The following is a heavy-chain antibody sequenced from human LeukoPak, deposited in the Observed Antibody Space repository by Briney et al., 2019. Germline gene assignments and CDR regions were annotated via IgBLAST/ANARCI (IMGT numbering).Heavy chain of an antibody. J-gene: IGHJ2*01. V-gene: IGHV4-39*01. CDR2: IYHSGST. CDR1: GGSISSSSYY. D-gene: IGHD6-19*01. Sequence: SETLSLTCTVSGGSISSSSYYWGWIRQPPGKGLEWIGSIYHSGSTYYNPSLKSRVTISVDTSKNQFSLKLSSVTAADTAVYYCARGWFQVAGTPWYFDLWGRGTLVTVFS. CDR3: ARGWFQVAGTPWYFDL.